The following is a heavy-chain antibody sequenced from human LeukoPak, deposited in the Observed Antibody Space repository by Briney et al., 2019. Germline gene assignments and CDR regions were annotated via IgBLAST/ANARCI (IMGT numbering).Heavy chain of an antibody. V-gene: IGHV3-74*01. CDR1: GFTFASHA. CDR2: INSDGFST. Sequence: PAGASLRLSCAASGFTFASHAMSWGRQAPGKGLEWVSRINSDGFSTSYADSVKGRFTIPRDNAKNSLYLQMNSLRDEDTAVYYCARDVRWLRFVFDYWGQGTLVTVSS. D-gene: IGHD5-12*01. J-gene: IGHJ4*02. CDR3: ARDVRWLRFVFDY.